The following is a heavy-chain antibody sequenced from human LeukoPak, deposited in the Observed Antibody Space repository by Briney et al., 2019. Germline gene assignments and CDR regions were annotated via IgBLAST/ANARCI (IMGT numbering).Heavy chain of an antibody. V-gene: IGHV3-15*07. J-gene: IGHJ4*02. CDR3: TKGLLGYYDSSGTFDY. Sequence: GGSLRLSCAASGFTFSNAWMNWVRQAPGKGLEWVGRIKSKTDGGITDYAAPVKGRFTISRDDSKNTLYLQMNSLKTEDTAVYYCTKGLLGYYDSSGTFDYWGQGTLVTVSS. D-gene: IGHD3-22*01. CDR1: GFTFSNAW. CDR2: IKSKTDGGIT.